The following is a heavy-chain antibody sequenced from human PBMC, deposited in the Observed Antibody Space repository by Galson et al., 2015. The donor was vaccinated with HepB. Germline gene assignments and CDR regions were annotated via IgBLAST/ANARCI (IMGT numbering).Heavy chain of an antibody. CDR2: ISGNGFGT. D-gene: IGHD3-10*01. J-gene: IGHJ6*03. CDR3: ATAEFWYMDV. V-gene: IGHV3-23*01. Sequence: SLRLSRAASGFTFADFAMSWVRQAPGKGLAWVSSISGNGFGTYYTDSEKGRFTISRNNSKNTLYLQMNSLRAEDTAVYYCATAEFWYMDVWGKGTTVTVSS. CDR1: GFTFADFA.